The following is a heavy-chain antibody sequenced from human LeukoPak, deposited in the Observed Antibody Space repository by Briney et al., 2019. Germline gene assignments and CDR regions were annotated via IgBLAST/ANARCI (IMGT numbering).Heavy chain of an antibody. CDR2: TSPDGSEQ. Sequence: PGGSLRLSCVASGFPFTRNAMHWVRQAPGKGLEWVAVTSPDGSEQYYADSVKGRFTISRDNSKNTVFLQMNSLTTEDTALYSCFTGSEFHYDSWGQGTLVTVSS. CDR1: GFPFTRNA. V-gene: IGHV3-30*01. J-gene: IGHJ5*01. D-gene: IGHD1-14*01. CDR3: FTGSEFHYDS.